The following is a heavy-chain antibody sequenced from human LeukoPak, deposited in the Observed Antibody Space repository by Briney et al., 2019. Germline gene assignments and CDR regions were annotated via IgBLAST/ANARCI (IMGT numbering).Heavy chain of an antibody. D-gene: IGHD7-27*01. J-gene: IGHJ4*02. CDR3: ARFSPRAMGNYLDF. Sequence: TLSLTCAVSGVSISSGSYSWIWLPPPPGKDLVSIGYIYPSGSTYYNPSLKSRVILSLDKSANQFSLNLSSVTAADTAVYYCARFSPRAMGNYLDFWGQGTLVTVSS. CDR1: GVSISSGSYS. CDR2: IYPSGST. V-gene: IGHV4-30-2*01.